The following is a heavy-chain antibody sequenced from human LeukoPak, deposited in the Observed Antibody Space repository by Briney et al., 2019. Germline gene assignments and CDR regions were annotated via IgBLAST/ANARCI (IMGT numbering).Heavy chain of an antibody. CDR1: GFTFSSYA. J-gene: IGHJ4*02. Sequence: GGSLRLSCAASGFTFSSYAMSWVRQAPGKGLEWVSAISGSGGSTYYADSVKGRFTISRDNSKNTLYLQMNSLRAEDTAVYYCANSGGGDCYFDYWGQGTLVTVSS. CDR3: ANSGGGDCYFDY. CDR2: ISGSGGST. V-gene: IGHV3-23*01. D-gene: IGHD2-21*01.